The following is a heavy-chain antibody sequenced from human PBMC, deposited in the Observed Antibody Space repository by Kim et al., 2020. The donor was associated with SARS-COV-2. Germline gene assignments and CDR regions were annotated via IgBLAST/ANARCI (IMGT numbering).Heavy chain of an antibody. CDR2: IGTAGDT. Sequence: GGSLRLSCAASGFTFSSYDMHWVRQATGKGLEWVSTIGTAGDTYYPGSVKGRFTISRENAKNSLYLQMNSLRAGDTAVYYCARVGYYYGSGSYYRYYYYYMDVWGKGTTVPVSS. J-gene: IGHJ6*03. D-gene: IGHD3-10*01. V-gene: IGHV3-13*01. CDR1: GFTFSSYD. CDR3: ARVGYYYGSGSYYRYYYYYMDV.